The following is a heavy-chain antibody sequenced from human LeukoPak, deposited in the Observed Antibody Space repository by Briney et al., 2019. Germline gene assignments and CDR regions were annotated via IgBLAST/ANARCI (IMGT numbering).Heavy chain of an antibody. V-gene: IGHV4-59*01. Sequence: PSETLSLSCTVSGGSISSYYWSWIRQPPGKGLEWIGYIYYSGSTNYNPSLKSRVTISVDTSKNQFSLKLSSVTAADTAVYYCARDRKRGGYFDYWGQGTLVTVSS. CDR2: IYYSGST. J-gene: IGHJ4*02. CDR1: GGSISSYY. CDR3: ARDRKRGGYFDY. D-gene: IGHD3-16*01.